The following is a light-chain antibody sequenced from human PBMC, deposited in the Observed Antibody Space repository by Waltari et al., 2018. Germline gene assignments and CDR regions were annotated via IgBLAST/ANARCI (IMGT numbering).Light chain of an antibody. CDR2: EVS. CDR3: SSYTSSSTPYV. J-gene: IGLJ1*01. Sequence: QSALTQPASVSGSPGQSITISCTGTSSDVGGYNYVSWYQQHPGKAPKLMIYEVSNRPSGVSNLVSGSKSGNTASLTISGLQAEDEADYYCSSYTSSSTPYVFGTGTKVTVL. CDR1: SSDVGGYNY. V-gene: IGLV2-14*01.